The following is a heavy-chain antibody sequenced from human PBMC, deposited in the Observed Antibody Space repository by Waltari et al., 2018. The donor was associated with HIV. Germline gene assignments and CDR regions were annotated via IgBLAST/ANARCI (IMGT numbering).Heavy chain of an antibody. CDR3: ARGREVMSYYYGRDV. J-gene: IGHJ6*02. CDR1: GGSISSYY. Sequence: QVQLQESGPGLVKPSETLSLTCTVSGGSISSYYWSWIRQPPGKGLEWIEYIYYSGRTNYNPALKSRVTISVDTSKNQCSLKLSSVTAADTALYYCARGREVMSYYYGRDVWGQGTTVTVSS. V-gene: IGHV4-59*01. CDR2: IYYSGRT. D-gene: IGHD2-21*01.